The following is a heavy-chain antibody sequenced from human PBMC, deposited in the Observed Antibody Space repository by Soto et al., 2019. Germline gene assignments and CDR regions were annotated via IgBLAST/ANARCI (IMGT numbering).Heavy chain of an antibody. CDR3: VKDVGSRHYDFTNFDS. D-gene: IGHD3-3*01. V-gene: IGHV3-9*01. CDR2: IDWNRATV. Sequence: PGGSLRLSCLASGFIFDDYAIHWVRQVAGKGLEWVSGIDWNRATVGYADSVKGRFTLSRDNARNSVVLQMNSLRPEDTAVYYCVKDVGSRHYDFTNFDSWAEGTLVTVSS. J-gene: IGHJ4*02. CDR1: GFIFDDYA.